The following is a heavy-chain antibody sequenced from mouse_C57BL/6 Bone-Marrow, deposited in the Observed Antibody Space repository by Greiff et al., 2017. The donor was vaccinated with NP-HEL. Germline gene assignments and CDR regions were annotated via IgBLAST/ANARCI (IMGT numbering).Heavy chain of an antibody. CDR2: ISDGGSYT. Sequence: EVMLVESGGGLVKPGGSLKLSCAASGFTFSSYAMSWVRQTPEKRLEWVATISDGGSYTNYPDNVKGRFTISRDNAKNNLYLQMSHLKSEDTAVYYCARDEKFAYWGQGTLVTVSA. CDR3: ARDEKFAY. J-gene: IGHJ3*01. V-gene: IGHV5-4*01. CDR1: GFTFSSYA.